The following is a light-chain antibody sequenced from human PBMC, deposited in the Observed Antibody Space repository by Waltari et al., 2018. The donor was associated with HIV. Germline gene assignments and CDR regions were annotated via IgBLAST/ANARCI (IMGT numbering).Light chain of an antibody. V-gene: IGLV3-25*03. CDR1: VLPKQY. J-gene: IGLJ7*01. CDR3: QSADSSGTYAV. Sequence: SYELTRPPSVSVSPGQTARITCPGDVLPKQYAYWYQQKPGQAPVVVISKDSERPSGIPERFSGSSSGTTVTLTISGVQAEDEADYYCQSADSSGTYAVFGRGTQLTVL. CDR2: KDS.